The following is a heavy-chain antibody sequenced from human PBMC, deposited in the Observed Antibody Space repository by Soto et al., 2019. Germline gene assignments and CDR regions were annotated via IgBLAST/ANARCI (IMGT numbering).Heavy chain of an antibody. V-gene: IGHV3-30-3*01. CDR2: TSSDGNLK. Sequence: QVQLEESGGGVVQPGRSLRLSCVASGFTFRNYPVHWVRQAPGKGLEWVAVTSSDGNLKYYADSVKGRFTISRNNSKNTLYLQMSSLRIDDTAVYSCARQPVLCVWLNDYWGQGTLVTVSS. J-gene: IGHJ4*02. D-gene: IGHD6-6*01. CDR3: ARQPVLCVWLNDY. CDR1: GFTFRNYP.